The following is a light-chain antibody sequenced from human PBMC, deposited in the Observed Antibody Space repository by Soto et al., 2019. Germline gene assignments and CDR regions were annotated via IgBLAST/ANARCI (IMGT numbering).Light chain of an antibody. J-gene: IGKJ1*01. V-gene: IGKV3-20*01. Sequence: DIVLTQSPGTLSLSPGERATLSCRASQSVSSNYLAWYQQKPGQAPRLLIYGASSRATGIPDRFSGSGSGTDFTLAISRLEPEDLAVYYCQQYGSSPWTFGQGTKVEIK. CDR1: QSVSSNY. CDR3: QQYGSSPWT. CDR2: GAS.